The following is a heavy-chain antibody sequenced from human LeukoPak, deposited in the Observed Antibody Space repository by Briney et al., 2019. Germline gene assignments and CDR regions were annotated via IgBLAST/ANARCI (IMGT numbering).Heavy chain of an antibody. CDR2: ISGSGGST. CDR3: AKLALLWFGESITQNDY. D-gene: IGHD3-10*01. CDR1: GFTFSNYA. V-gene: IGHV3-23*01. J-gene: IGHJ4*02. Sequence: GGSLRLSCAASGFTFSNYAMSWVRKAPGKGLEWVSVISGSGGSTYYTDSVKGRFTISRDNSKNTLYLQINSLRAEDTAVYYCAKLALLWFGESITQNDYWGQGTLVTVSS.